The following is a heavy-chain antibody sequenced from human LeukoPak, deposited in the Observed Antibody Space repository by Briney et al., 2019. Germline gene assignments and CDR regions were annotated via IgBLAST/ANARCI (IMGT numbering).Heavy chain of an antibody. V-gene: IGHV4-34*01. J-gene: IGHJ5*02. CDR1: GGSFSGYY. Sequence: SETLSLTCAVYGGSFSGYYWSWIRQPPGKGLEWIGEINHGGSTNYNPSLKSRVTISVDTSKNQFSLKLSSVTAADTAVYYCARSGGGYCSSTSCYSTPWFDPWGQGTLVTVSS. D-gene: IGHD2-2*01. CDR2: INHGGST. CDR3: ARSGGGYCSSTSCYSTPWFDP.